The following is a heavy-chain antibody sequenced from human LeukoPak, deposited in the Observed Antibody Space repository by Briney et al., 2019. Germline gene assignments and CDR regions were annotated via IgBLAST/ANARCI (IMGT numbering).Heavy chain of an antibody. J-gene: IGHJ5*02. Sequence: PGGSLRLSCAASGFTFSSFWMHWVRQAPGKGLEWVSAISNSGGSTYYADSVKGRFTISRDNSKNTLYLQMNSLRAEDTAVYYCAKARYYDSSDYNWFDPWGQGTLVTVSS. CDR1: GFTFSSFW. D-gene: IGHD3-22*01. CDR2: ISNSGGST. CDR3: AKARYYDSSDYNWFDP. V-gene: IGHV3-23*01.